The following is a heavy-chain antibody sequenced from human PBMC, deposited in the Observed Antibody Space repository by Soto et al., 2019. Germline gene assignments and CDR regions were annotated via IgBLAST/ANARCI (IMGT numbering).Heavy chain of an antibody. V-gene: IGHV1-69*13. Sequence: GASVKVSCKASGGTFSSYAISWVRQAPGQGLEWMGGIIPIFGTANYAQKFQGRVTITADESTSTAYMELSSLRSEDTAVYYCARGVRGAVGAFDIWGQGTMVTVSS. CDR2: IIPIFGTA. J-gene: IGHJ3*02. CDR3: ARGVRGAVGAFDI. D-gene: IGHD3-10*01. CDR1: GGTFSSYA.